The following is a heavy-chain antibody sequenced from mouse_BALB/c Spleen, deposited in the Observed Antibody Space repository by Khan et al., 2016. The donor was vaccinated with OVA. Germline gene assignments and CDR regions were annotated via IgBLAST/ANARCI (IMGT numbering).Heavy chain of an antibody. CDR1: GFSLTDYG. CDR2: IWGGGGT. CDR3: AKGVWSYYYAIDY. D-gene: IGHD2-10*02. V-gene: IGHV2-6-5*01. J-gene: IGHJ4*01. Sequence: QVRLQQSGPGLVAPSQSLSITCTISGFSLTDYGVSWIRQPPGKGLEWLGGIWGGGGTYYNSALISRLSISKDNSKSQVFLKMNSLHTDDTAMYYCAKGVWSYYYAIDYWGKGTSVTVSS.